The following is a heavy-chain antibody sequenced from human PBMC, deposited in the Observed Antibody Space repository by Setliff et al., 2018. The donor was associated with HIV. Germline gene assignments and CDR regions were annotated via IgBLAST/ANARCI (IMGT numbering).Heavy chain of an antibody. D-gene: IGHD3-10*01. V-gene: IGHV4-38-2*02. Sequence: KPSETLSLTCAVSGYSISSGYYWGWIRQPPGKGLEWIGSIYHSESTYYNPSLKSRVTISVDRSKNQFSLKLNSVTAADTAVYYCARETNASGSLTAYWYFDLWGRGTLVTVSS. J-gene: IGHJ2*01. CDR3: ARETNASGSLTAYWYFDL. CDR2: IYHSEST. CDR1: GYSISSGYY.